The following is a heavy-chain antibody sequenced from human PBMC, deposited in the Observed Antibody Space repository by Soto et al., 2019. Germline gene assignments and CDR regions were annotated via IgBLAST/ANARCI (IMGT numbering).Heavy chain of an antibody. CDR3: ARVVTIFGVVISPFDP. D-gene: IGHD3-3*01. CDR1: GGSISSYY. CDR2: IYYSGST. J-gene: IGHJ5*02. V-gene: IGHV4-59*01. Sequence: PSETLSLTCTVSGGSISSYYWSWIRQPPGKGLEWIGYIYYSGSTNYNPSLKSRVTISVDTSKNQFSLKLSSMTAADTAVYYCARVVTIFGVVISPFDPWGQGTLVTVSS.